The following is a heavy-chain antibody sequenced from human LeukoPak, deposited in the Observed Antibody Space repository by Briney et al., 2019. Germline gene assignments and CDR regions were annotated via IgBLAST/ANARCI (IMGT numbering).Heavy chain of an antibody. CDR2: INQDGSEK. Sequence: GGSLRLSCAASGFIVSSNYMSWVRQAPGKGLEWVANINQDGSEKYFVDSVKGRFTISRDNAKNSLYLQMNSLRVEDTAVYYCARVAKYYYGSETYYFFEHWGQGTPVTASS. J-gene: IGHJ4*02. V-gene: IGHV3-7*01. CDR1: GFIVSSNY. D-gene: IGHD3-10*01. CDR3: ARVAKYYYGSETYYFFEH.